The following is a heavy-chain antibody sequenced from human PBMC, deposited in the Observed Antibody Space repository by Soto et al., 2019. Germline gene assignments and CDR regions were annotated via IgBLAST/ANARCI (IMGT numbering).Heavy chain of an antibody. J-gene: IGHJ5*02. CDR3: ARDSSSWSIWFDP. D-gene: IGHD6-13*01. Sequence: GGSLRLSCAASGFTVSNYNMNWVRQAPGKGLEWVSSISTTGAYIQYADSVKGRFTISRDNAKNSLYLQMNSLRAEDTAVYYCARDSSSWSIWFDPWGQGTLVTVSS. CDR2: ISTTGAYI. CDR1: GFTVSNYN. V-gene: IGHV3-21*01.